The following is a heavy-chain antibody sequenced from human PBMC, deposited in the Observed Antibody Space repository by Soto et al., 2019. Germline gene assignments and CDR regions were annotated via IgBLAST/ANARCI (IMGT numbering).Heavy chain of an antibody. Sequence: PGGSLRLSCAASGFTFSSYAMSWVRQAPGKGLEWVSAISGSGVSTYYADSVKGRFTISRDNSENTLYLQMNSLRAEDTAVYYCAKEYSDFLTAYYGPLNIYYYYSGMDVWGQGTTVTVSS. V-gene: IGHV3-23*01. CDR2: ISGSGVST. CDR3: AKEYSDFLTAYYGPLNIYYYYSGMDV. J-gene: IGHJ6*02. D-gene: IGHD3-9*01. CDR1: GFTFSSYA.